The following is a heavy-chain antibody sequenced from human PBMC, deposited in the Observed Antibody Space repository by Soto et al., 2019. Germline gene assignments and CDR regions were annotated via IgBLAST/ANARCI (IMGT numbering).Heavy chain of an antibody. D-gene: IGHD2-21*02. J-gene: IGHJ4*02. CDR1: GFTFSNYW. V-gene: IGHV3-74*01. Sequence: EVQLVESGGGPAQFGGSLRLSCAASGFTFSNYWMHWVRQVPGKGLVWVSRIKGDETSTGYADSVKGRFTIFRDNVKNTLYLQMNSLRAEDTAVYYCARGVCDYYGFDYWGQGTLVTVSS. CDR2: IKGDETST. CDR3: ARGVCDYYGFDY.